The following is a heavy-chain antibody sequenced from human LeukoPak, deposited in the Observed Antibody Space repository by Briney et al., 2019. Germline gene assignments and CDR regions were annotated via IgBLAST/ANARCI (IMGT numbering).Heavy chain of an antibody. CDR2: ISNSGSTI. V-gene: IGHV3-48*03. Sequence: GGSLRLSCAASGFTFRNYEMNWVRQAPGKGLEWVSYISNSGSTIYYADSVRGRFTIPRDNAKNSLYLQMNSLRAEDTAVYYCARESGYYLDYWGQGTLVAVSS. D-gene: IGHD3-22*01. CDR3: ARESGYYLDY. J-gene: IGHJ4*02. CDR1: GFTFRNYE.